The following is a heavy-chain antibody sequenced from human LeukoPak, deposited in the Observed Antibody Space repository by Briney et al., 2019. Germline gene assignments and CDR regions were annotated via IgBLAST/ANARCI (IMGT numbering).Heavy chain of an antibody. J-gene: IGHJ6*03. CDR3: ARGRNEYYYDSSGYYYYYYYYMDV. D-gene: IGHD3-22*01. CDR2: ISAFGTTI. Sequence: PGGSLRPSCAASGFTFSDYYMSWIRQAPGKGLEWASYISAFGTTIYYADSVKGRFTISRDNAKNSLYLQMNSLRAEDTAVYYCARGRNEYYYDSSGYYYYYYYYMDVWGKGTTVTISS. CDR1: GFTFSDYY. V-gene: IGHV3-11*04.